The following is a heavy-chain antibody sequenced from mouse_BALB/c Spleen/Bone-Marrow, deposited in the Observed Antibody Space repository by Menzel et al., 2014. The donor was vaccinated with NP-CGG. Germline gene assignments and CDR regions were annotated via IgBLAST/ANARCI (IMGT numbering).Heavy chain of an antibody. D-gene: IGHD2-14*01. V-gene: IGHV1-14*01. Sequence: EVQLQESGPGLVKPGGSVKMSCTASGYTFTSSVMPWVQQTPGQGLEWIGYFNPYNDGSKYNEKFKGKFTLTSDKANSTPYMQISSLTSEDTAVYYCAKGVNYTYGFDYWGQGTPLTVSA. CDR2: FNPYNDGS. J-gene: IGHJ2*01. CDR3: AKGVNYTYGFDY. CDR1: GYTFTSSV.